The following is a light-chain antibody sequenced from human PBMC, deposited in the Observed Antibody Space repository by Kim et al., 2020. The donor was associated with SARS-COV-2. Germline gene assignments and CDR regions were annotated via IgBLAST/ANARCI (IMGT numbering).Light chain of an antibody. CDR3: ATWDDSPDGPV. V-gene: IGLV1-44*01. CDR1: NSNIGSNT. Sequence: GQRVTISCSGSNSNIGSNTVNWYQQVPGTAPKRLIYLNSQRPSGVPDRFSGSKSGTSASLAISGLQSEDEADYYCATWDDSPDGPVFGGGTQLTVL. J-gene: IGLJ2*01. CDR2: LNS.